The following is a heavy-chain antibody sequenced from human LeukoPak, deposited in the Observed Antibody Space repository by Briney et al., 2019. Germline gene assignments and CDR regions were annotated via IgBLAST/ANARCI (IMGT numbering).Heavy chain of an antibody. D-gene: IGHD3-3*01. CDR3: ARGDSTVKYDFWGHTYNWFDP. Sequence: SVKVSCKASGYTFAIYGVSWVRQAPGQGLEWMGGVIPIFGTANYAQKFQGRVTITADESTSTAYMELSSLRSEDTAVYYCARGDSTVKYDFWGHTYNWFDPWGQGTLVTVSS. CDR1: GYTFAIYG. CDR2: VIPIFGTA. V-gene: IGHV1-69*13. J-gene: IGHJ5*02.